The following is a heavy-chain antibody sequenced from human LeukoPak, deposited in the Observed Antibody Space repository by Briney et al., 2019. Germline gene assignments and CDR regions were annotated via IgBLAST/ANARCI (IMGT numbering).Heavy chain of an antibody. D-gene: IGHD3-10*01. V-gene: IGHV3-64D*06. CDR1: GFTFSSYA. J-gene: IGHJ6*04. CDR3: VTSRPSGGYYYYYGMDV. CDR2: ISSNGGST. Sequence: PGGSLRLSCSASGFTFSSYAMHWVSQAPGKGLEYVSGISSNGGSTHYADSVKGRFTISRDNSKNTLYLQMSSLRAEDTAVYYCVTSRPSGGYYYYYGMDVWGKGTTVTVSS.